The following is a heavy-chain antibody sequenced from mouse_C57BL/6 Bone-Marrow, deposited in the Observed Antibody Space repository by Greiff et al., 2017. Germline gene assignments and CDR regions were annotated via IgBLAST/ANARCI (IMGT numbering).Heavy chain of an antibody. V-gene: IGHV1-55*01. D-gene: IGHD1-1*01. J-gene: IGHJ1*03. Sequence: VQLQQPGAELVKPGASVKMSCKASGYTFTSYWITWVKQRPGQGLEWIGDIYPGSGSTNYNEKFKSKATLTVDTSSSTAYMQLSSLTSEDSAVYYCARSITAVVHWYFDVWGKGTTVTVSS. CDR3: ARSITAVVHWYFDV. CDR1: GYTFTSYW. CDR2: IYPGSGST.